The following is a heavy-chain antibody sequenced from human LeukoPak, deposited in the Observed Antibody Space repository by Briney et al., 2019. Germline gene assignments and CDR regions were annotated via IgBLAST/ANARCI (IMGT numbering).Heavy chain of an antibody. J-gene: IGHJ4*02. CDR1: GFTFSSYW. Sequence: GGSLRLSCAASGFTFSSYWMHWVRQAPGKGLVWVSRINTDGSSTSYADSVKGRFTISRDNAKNTLYLQMNRLRAEDTAVYYCARVSSSSWWALDYWGQGTLVTVSS. CDR3: ARVSSSSWWALDY. CDR2: INTDGSST. D-gene: IGHD6-13*01. V-gene: IGHV3-74*01.